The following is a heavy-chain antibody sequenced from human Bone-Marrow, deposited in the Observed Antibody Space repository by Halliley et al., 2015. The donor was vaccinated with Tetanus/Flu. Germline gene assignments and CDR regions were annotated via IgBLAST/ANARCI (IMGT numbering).Heavy chain of an antibody. CDR3: ANAVVVTASTYYFDS. CDR1: GTIFSRHA. J-gene: IGHJ4*02. CDR2: ISGSGTVT. D-gene: IGHD2-21*02. Sequence: SLRLSCEVSGTIFSRHALAWVRQAPGKELEWVSGISGSGTVTYYADSVKGRFTISRDNSKNTVFLQMNSLRDDDTAVYYCANAVVVTASTYYFDSWGQGTLVAVSP. V-gene: IGHV3-23*01.